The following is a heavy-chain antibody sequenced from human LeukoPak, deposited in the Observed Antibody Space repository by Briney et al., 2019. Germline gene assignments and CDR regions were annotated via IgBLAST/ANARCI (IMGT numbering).Heavy chain of an antibody. CDR3: ARELTDIVVVPAAIDSQYYFDY. Sequence: SETLSLTCAVYGGSFSGYYWSWIRQPPGKGLEWIGEINHSGSTNYNPSLKSRVTISVDTSKNQFSLKLSSVTAADTAVYYCARELTDIVVVPAAIDSQYYFDYWGQGTLVTVSS. V-gene: IGHV4-34*01. J-gene: IGHJ4*02. D-gene: IGHD2-2*01. CDR2: INHSGST. CDR1: GGSFSGYY.